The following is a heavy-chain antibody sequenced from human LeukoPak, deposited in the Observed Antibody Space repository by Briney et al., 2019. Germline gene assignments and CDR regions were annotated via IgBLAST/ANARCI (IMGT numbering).Heavy chain of an antibody. D-gene: IGHD3-22*01. CDR3: ARDMYYYDSSGYW. V-gene: IGHV3-30*04. Sequence: GGSLRLSCAASGFTFNTYTMNWVRQAPGKGLEWVAVISYDGSNKYYADSVKGRFTISRDNSKNTLYLQMNSLRAEDTAVYYCARDMYYYDSSGYWGGQGTLVTVSS. J-gene: IGHJ4*02. CDR2: ISYDGSNK. CDR1: GFTFNTYT.